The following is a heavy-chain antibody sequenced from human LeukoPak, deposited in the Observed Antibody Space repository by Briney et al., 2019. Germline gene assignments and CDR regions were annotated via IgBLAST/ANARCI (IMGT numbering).Heavy chain of an antibody. J-gene: IGHJ4*02. Sequence: PGGSLRLSCAASGFTFDDYGMSWVRQAPGKGLEWVSGINWNGGSTGYADSVEGRFTISRDDAKNSLYLQMNSLRAEDTALYYCARDYFGSPSALDYWGQGTLVTVSS. V-gene: IGHV3-20*04. CDR1: GFTFDDYG. CDR3: ARDYFGSPSALDY. CDR2: INWNGGST. D-gene: IGHD1-26*01.